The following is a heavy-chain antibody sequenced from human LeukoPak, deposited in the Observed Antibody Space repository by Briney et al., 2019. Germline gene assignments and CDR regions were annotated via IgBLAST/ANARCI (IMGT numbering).Heavy chain of an antibody. D-gene: IGHD2-2*01. V-gene: IGHV1-2*02. CDR2: INPNSGGT. CDR3: ARGHCSTTSCPYYWYMDV. CDR1: GYTFTGYY. Sequence: ASVKVSCKASGYTFTGYYMHWVRQAPGQGLEWMGWINPNSGGTNYAQKFQGRVTMTRDTSISTAYMELSRLRSDDTAVYYCARGHCSTTSCPYYWYMDVWGRGTTVSVSS. J-gene: IGHJ6*03.